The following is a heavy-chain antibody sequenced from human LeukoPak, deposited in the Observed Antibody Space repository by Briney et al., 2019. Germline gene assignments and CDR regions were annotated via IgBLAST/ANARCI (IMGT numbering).Heavy chain of an antibody. CDR3: ARSANFYYMDV. CDR1: GGSVSSYY. V-gene: IGHV4-4*07. Sequence: SETLSLTCTVSGGSVSSYYWSWIRQPAGKGLEWIGRIYNSRSTNYNPSLKSRVTMSVDSSKNQFSLKLSSVTAADTAVYYCARSANFYYMDVWGKGTTVTVSS. J-gene: IGHJ6*03. CDR2: IYNSRST.